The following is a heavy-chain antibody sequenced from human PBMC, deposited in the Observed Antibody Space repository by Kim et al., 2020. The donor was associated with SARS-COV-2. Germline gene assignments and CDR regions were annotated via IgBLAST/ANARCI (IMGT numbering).Heavy chain of an antibody. CDR3: ARDKHQSACAGGMDV. Sequence: GGSLRLSCAASGFMFSSYDMNWVRQAPGKGPEWISYINSRSSHIYYADSARGRFTISRDNAKNSLYLQMDSLRDEDTAVFYCARDKHQSACAGGMDVWGQGTTVTVSS. D-gene: IGHD2-21*01. V-gene: IGHV3-21*01. CDR1: GFMFSSYD. CDR2: INSRSSHI. J-gene: IGHJ6*02.